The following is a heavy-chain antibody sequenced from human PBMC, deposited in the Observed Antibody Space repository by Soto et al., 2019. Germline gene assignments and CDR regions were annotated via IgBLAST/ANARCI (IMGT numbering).Heavy chain of an antibody. CDR3: AKDRKDYYYYYYMDV. CDR1: GFTFDDYA. J-gene: IGHJ6*03. V-gene: IGHV3-9*01. Sequence: ESGGGLVQPGRSLRLSCAASGFTFDDYAMHWVRQAPGKGLEWVSGISWNSGSIGYADSVKGRFTISRDNAKNSLYLQMNSLRAEDTALYYCAKDRKDYYYYYYMDVWGKGTTVTVSS. CDR2: ISWNSGSI.